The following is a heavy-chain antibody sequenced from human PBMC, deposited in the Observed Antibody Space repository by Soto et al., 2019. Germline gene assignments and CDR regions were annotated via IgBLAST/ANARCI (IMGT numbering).Heavy chain of an antibody. J-gene: IGHJ6*01. V-gene: IGHV1-2*02. CDR2: INPYNGGA. CDR1: GYIFNDYY. Sequence: QVHLVQSGDEVKKPGASVRVSCKASGYIFNDYYIHWVRQAPGQGLEWMGWINPYNGGANFAQEFQGRVTMTRDTSLSIVYMEVTRLTYDDTAVYYCARDNYNYSGMDVW. CDR3: ARDNYNYSGMDV.